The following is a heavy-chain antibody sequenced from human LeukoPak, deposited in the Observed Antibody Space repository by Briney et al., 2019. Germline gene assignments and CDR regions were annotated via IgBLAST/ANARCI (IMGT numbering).Heavy chain of an antibody. J-gene: IGHJ3*02. Sequence: SETPSLTCTVSGGSISSYYWSWIRQPAGKGLEWIGRIYTSGSTNYNPSLKSRVTMSVDTSKNQFSLKLSSVTAADTAVYYCARASPMAREDAFDIWGQGTMVTVSS. CDR3: ARASPMAREDAFDI. D-gene: IGHD2-8*01. V-gene: IGHV4-4*07. CDR1: GGSISSYY. CDR2: IYTSGST.